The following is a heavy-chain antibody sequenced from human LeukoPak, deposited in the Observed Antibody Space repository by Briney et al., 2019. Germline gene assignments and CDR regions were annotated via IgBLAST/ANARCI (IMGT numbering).Heavy chain of an antibody. CDR3: ARGLGYCSSTSCYDYYYYYMDV. CDR1: GFTFSSYS. CDR2: ISSSSSYI. V-gene: IGHV3-21*01. D-gene: IGHD2-2*01. J-gene: IGHJ6*03. Sequence: GGSLRLSCAASGFTFSSYSMNWVRPAPGKGLEWVSSISSSSSYIYYADSVKGRFTISRDNAKNSLYLQMNSLRAEDTAVYYCARGLGYCSSTSCYDYYYYYMDVWGKGTTVTVSS.